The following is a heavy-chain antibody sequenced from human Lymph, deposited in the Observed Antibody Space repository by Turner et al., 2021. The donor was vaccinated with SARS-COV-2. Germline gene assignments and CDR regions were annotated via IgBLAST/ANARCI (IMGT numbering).Heavy chain of an antibody. V-gene: IGHV4-59*08. CDR3: ARHQGSTSGYDHGMNV. D-gene: IGHD1-1*01. CDR2: FYKIGSI. J-gene: IGHJ6*02. Sequence: QVQLQESGPGLVRPSETLSLTCTVSGGSISSTSWSWIRQSPARGLEWIGYFYKIGSIDYNPTLRSRVTISVDTSKNQLSLNLISVTAADTAVYYCARHQGSTSGYDHGMNVWGQGTAVIVSS. CDR1: GGSISSTS.